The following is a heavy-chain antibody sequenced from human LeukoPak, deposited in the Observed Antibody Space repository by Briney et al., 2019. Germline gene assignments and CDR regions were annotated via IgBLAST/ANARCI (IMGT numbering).Heavy chain of an antibody. CDR2: ISGGGVTT. CDR1: GFTSIAYA. CDR3: AKESYDSSGLIDY. J-gene: IGHJ4*02. Sequence: GGSLRLSCVGSGFTSIAYALTWARQAPGKGLEWVSGISGGGVTTYYADSVKGRFTISRDNSKNTLYLQMNSLRAEDTAVYYCAKESYDSSGLIDYWGQGTLVTVSS. V-gene: IGHV3-23*01. D-gene: IGHD3-22*01.